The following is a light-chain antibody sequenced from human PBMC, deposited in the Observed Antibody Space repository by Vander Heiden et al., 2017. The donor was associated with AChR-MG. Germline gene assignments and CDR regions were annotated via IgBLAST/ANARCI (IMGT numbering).Light chain of an antibody. CDR3: RQTLQAPLT. CDR2: LGS. V-gene: IGKV2-28*01. Sequence: DFVMTQSPLSLPVTPGEPATISCRCSQSLLYSNGYNYLDWYLQKPGQSPQILIYLGSNRAPGVLDRFSGSGSGTDFTLKISRVDAEDVGVYYCRQTLQAPLTFGQRTKLEI. CDR1: QSLLYSNGYNY. J-gene: IGKJ2*01.